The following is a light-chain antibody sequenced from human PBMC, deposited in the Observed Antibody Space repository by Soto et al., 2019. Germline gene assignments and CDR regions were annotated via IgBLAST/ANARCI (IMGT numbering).Light chain of an antibody. Sequence: EIVMTQSPATLSVSPGERATLSCRASQSVSSNLAWYQQKPGQAPRLLLYDASTRATGIPARFSGSGSGTEFTLTISSLQSEDFAVYYCQQYNNWPPWTFGHGNKVEIK. CDR2: DAS. CDR3: QQYNNWPPWT. CDR1: QSVSSN. V-gene: IGKV3-15*01. J-gene: IGKJ1*01.